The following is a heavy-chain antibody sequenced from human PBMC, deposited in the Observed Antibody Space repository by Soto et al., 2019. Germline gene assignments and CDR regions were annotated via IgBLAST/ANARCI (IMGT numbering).Heavy chain of an antibody. CDR2: ISYDGSNK. D-gene: IGHD6-19*01. Sequence: QVQLVESGGGVVQPGRSLRLSCAASGFTFSSYAMHWVRQAPGKGLEWVAVISYDGSNKYYADSVKGRFTISRDNSKNTLYLQMNSLRAEDTAVYYCAREVTVAGIRLRYGMDVWGQGTTVTVSS. V-gene: IGHV3-30-3*01. J-gene: IGHJ6*02. CDR1: GFTFSSYA. CDR3: AREVTVAGIRLRYGMDV.